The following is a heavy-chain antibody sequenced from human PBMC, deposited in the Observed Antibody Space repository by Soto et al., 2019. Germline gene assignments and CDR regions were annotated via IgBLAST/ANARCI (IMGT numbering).Heavy chain of an antibody. D-gene: IGHD2-2*01. Sequence: GGSLRLSCAASGFTVSSNYMSWVRQAPGKGLEWVSVIYSGGSTYYADSVKGRFIISRDNSKNTLYLQMNSLRAEDTAVYYCASASGYCSSTSCYAYVSYYYYYMDVWGKGTTVTVSS. CDR2: IYSGGST. CDR3: ASASGYCSSTSCYAYVSYYYYYMDV. V-gene: IGHV3-66*01. CDR1: GFTVSSNY. J-gene: IGHJ6*03.